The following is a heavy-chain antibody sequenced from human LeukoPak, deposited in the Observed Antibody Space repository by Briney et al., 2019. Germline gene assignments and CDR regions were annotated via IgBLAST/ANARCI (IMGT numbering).Heavy chain of an antibody. Sequence: GGSLRLSCAASGFTFSGYSMNWVRQAPGRGLEWVSIISSSSSYVYYADSVKGRFTTSRDNAKNSLYLQMNSLRAEDTAVYYCARMFANLKLNFDYWGQGTLVTVSS. CDR3: ARMFANLKLNFDY. J-gene: IGHJ4*02. D-gene: IGHD1-14*01. V-gene: IGHV3-21*01. CDR2: ISSSSSYV. CDR1: GFTFSGYS.